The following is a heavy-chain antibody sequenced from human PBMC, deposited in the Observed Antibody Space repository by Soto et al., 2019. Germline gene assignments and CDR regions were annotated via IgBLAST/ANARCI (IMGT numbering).Heavy chain of an antibody. CDR2: IYPGDSDT. CDR3: ARQGSNGAYYYYGMDV. J-gene: IGHJ6*02. Sequence: GESLKISCKGSGYRFSSYWIAWVRQMPGKGLEWMGIIYPGDSDTIYSPSLQGQVTMSVDNSINTAYLQWSSLKASDTAMYYCARQGSNGAYYYYGMDVWGQGTPVTVPS. D-gene: IGHD2-8*01. V-gene: IGHV5-51*01. CDR1: GYRFSSYW.